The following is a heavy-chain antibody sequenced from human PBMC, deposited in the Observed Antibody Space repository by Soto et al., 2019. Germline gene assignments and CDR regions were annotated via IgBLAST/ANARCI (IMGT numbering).Heavy chain of an antibody. D-gene: IGHD6-19*01. CDR3: ARDPSLYSSAGENWFDP. J-gene: IGHJ5*02. V-gene: IGHV3-33*01. Sequence: QVPLVESGGGVVQPGRSLRLSCAASGFTFSSYGMHWVRQAPGKGLEWVAVIWYDGSNKYYADSVKGRFTISRDNSKNTLYLQMNSLRAEDTAVYYCARDPSLYSSAGENWFDPWGQGTLVTVSS. CDR2: IWYDGSNK. CDR1: GFTFSSYG.